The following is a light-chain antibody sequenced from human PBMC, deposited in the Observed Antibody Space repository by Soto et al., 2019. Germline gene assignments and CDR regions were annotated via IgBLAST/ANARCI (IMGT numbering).Light chain of an antibody. CDR1: SSDFGGHNY. J-gene: IGLJ2*01. Sequence: QSALTQPRSVSGSPGQSLTISCTGTSSDFGGHNYVSWYQQHPGRAPKLIIYDVYKRPSGVPDRFSGSKSGSTASLTISGLQAEDEADYYCATWDDSLSGVVFGGGTKVTVL. V-gene: IGLV2-11*01. CDR2: DVY. CDR3: ATWDDSLSGVV.